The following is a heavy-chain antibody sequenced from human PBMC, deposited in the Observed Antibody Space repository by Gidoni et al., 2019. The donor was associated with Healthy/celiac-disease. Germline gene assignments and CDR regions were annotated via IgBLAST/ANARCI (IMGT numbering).Heavy chain of an antibody. CDR2: IYYSGST. CDR3: ASRPSGSYYEGGDY. Sequence: QLPLQESGPGRVKPSATLSLPCTGPGGSISSSSYYWGWIRQPPGKGLEWIGSIYYSGSTSYNPSLKSRVTISVDTSKNQFSLKLSSVTAADTAVYYCASRPSGSYYEGGDYWGQGTLVTVSS. V-gene: IGHV4-39*07. J-gene: IGHJ4*02. D-gene: IGHD1-26*01. CDR1: GGSISSSSYY.